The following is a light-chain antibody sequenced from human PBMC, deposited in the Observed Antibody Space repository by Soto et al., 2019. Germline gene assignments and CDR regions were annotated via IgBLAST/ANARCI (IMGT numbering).Light chain of an antibody. J-gene: IGKJ3*01. CDR2: DAS. Sequence: DIQMTPSPSSLSASVGDRVTITCQASQDISNYLNWYQQKPGKAPKLLIYDASNLETGVPSRFSGSGSGTDFTFTISSLQPEDIATYYYQQYDNLPLTFGPGTKVDIK. CDR3: QQYDNLPLT. V-gene: IGKV1-33*01. CDR1: QDISNY.